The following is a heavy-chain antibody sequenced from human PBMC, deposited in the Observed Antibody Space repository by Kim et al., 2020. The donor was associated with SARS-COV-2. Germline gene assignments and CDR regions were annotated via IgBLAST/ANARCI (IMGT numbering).Heavy chain of an antibody. CDR3: ARHISGNPFDY. Sequence: PEYSRSFQGQVTCSVDKSISTAVLQWTSLKASDTAMYYCARHISGNPFDYWGPGTLVTVSS. V-gene: IGHV5-51*01. J-gene: IGHJ4*02. CDR2: P. D-gene: IGHD1-20*01.